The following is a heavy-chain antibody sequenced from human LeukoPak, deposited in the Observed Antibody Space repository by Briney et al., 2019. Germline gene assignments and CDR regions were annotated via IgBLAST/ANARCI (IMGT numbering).Heavy chain of an antibody. J-gene: IGHJ3*02. V-gene: IGHV1-46*01. D-gene: IGHD2-21*02. CDR1: GYTFTSYY. Sequence: APVKVSCKASGYTFTSYYMHWVRQAPGQGLEWMGIINPSGGSTSYAQKFQGRVTMTRDTSTSTVYMELSSLRSEDTAVYYCARAEAYCGGDCSPDAFDIWGQGTMVTVSS. CDR3: ARAEAYCGGDCSPDAFDI. CDR2: INPSGGST.